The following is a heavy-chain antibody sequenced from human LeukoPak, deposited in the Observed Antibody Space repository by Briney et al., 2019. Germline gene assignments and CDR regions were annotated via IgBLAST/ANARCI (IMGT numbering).Heavy chain of an antibody. CDR1: GGSISSYY. D-gene: IGHD6-13*01. J-gene: IGHJ3*02. V-gene: IGHV4-59*12. CDR2: IYYSGST. Sequence: SETLSLTCTVSGGSISSYYWSWIRQPPGKGLEWIGYIYYSGSTNYNPSLKSRVTISVDTSKNQFSLKLSSVTAADTAVYYCAREGGIAAAGTPPDDAFDIWGQGTMVTVSS. CDR3: AREGGIAAAGTPPDDAFDI.